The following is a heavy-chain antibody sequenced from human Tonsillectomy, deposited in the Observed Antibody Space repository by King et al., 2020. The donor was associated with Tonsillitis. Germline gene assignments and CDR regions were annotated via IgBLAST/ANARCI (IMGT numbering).Heavy chain of an antibody. V-gene: IGHV4-30-4*01. CDR3: ARVSGEWPNYYYFYYMDV. CDR1: GGSISSDDYY. CDR2: IYYSGSA. J-gene: IGHJ6*03. Sequence: QLQESGPGLVKPSQNLSLTCNVSGGSISSDDYYWSWIRQPPGKGLEWIGYIYYSGSAYYTPSLKSRVSMSVDTSKNQFSLNLSSVTAADTAVYFCARVSGEWPNYYYFYYMDVWGKGTTVTVSS. D-gene: IGHD3-16*01.